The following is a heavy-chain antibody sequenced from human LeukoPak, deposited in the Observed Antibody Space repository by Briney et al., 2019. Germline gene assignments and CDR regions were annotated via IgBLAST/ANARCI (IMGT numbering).Heavy chain of an antibody. Sequence: GGSLRLSCAASGFTVSSNYMSWVRQAPGKGLEWVSDIYNGGSTYYADSVKGRFTISRDNSKNTLYLQMNSLRAEDTAVYYCARDGGELVSDYWGQGTLVTVSS. CDR3: ARDGGELVSDY. J-gene: IGHJ4*02. D-gene: IGHD1-26*01. V-gene: IGHV3-66*01. CDR1: GFTVSSNY. CDR2: IYNGGST.